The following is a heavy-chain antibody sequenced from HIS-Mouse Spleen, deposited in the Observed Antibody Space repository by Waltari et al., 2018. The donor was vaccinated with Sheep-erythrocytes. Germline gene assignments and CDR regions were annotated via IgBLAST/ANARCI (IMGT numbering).Heavy chain of an antibody. CDR1: GFTVSSNY. J-gene: IGHJ3*02. D-gene: IGHD4-17*01. CDR2: IDGAVSE. Sequence: EVQLVESGGGLIQPGGSLRLSCAASGFTVSSNYRSWVRQAPGTGWGWVSVIDGAVSEAYADAVKGRFTISRDNSKNTLYLQMNSLRAEDTAVYYCARGHPDYGDYDAFDIWGQGTMVTVSS. CDR3: ARGHPDYGDYDAFDI. V-gene: IGHV3-53*01.